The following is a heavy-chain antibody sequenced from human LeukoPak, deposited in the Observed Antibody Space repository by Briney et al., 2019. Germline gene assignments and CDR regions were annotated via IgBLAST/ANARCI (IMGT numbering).Heavy chain of an antibody. CDR2: IYYSGIT. V-gene: IGHV4-59*08. CDR3: ATVEAFDI. J-gene: IGHJ3*02. D-gene: IGHD4-11*01. Sequence: SETLSLTCTVSGGSISTYYWSWIRQPPGKGLEWIGYIYYSGITNYNPSLKSRVTISVDTSKKQISLKLSSVTAADTAVYYCATVEAFDIWGQGTMVTVSS. CDR1: GGSISTYY.